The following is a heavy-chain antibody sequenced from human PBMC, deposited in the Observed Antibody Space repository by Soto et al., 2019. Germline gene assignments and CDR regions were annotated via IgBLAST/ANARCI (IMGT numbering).Heavy chain of an antibody. CDR1: GGTFSSYA. CDR3: ARAGSAIFGVVTYPHYNWFDP. Sequence: SVKVSCKASGGTFSSYAISWVRQAPGQGLEWMGGTIPIFGTANYAQKFQGRVTITADESTSTAYMELSSLRSEDTAVYYCARAGSAIFGVVTYPHYNWFDPWGQGTLVTVSS. D-gene: IGHD3-3*01. CDR2: TIPIFGTA. V-gene: IGHV1-69*13. J-gene: IGHJ5*02.